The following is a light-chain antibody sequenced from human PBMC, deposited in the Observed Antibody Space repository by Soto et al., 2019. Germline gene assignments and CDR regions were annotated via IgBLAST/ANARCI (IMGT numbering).Light chain of an antibody. V-gene: IGLV2-14*01. Sequence: QSVLTQPASVSGSPGQSITISCTRTSSDVGGYNFVSWYQQLPGKAPKLMIYEVTNRPSGISNRFSGSKSGNTASLTISGLQAEDEADYYCSSYANISTLVVFGGGTQLTVL. CDR2: EVT. CDR1: SSDVGGYNF. CDR3: SSYANISTLVV. J-gene: IGLJ2*01.